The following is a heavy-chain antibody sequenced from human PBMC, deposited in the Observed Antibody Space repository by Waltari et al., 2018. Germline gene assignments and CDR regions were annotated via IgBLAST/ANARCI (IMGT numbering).Heavy chain of an antibody. CDR1: GGSISSYY. J-gene: IGHJ4*02. CDR2: IYYSGST. CDR3: ARAKELGSPGYFDY. V-gene: IGHV4-59*01. D-gene: IGHD1-26*01. Sequence: QVQLQESGPGLVKPSETLSLTCTVSGGSISSYYWSWIRQPPGKGLEWIGYIYYSGSTHYIPSRKSRVTISVDTSKNQFSLQLSSVTAADTAVYYCARAKELGSPGYFDYWGQGTLVTVSS.